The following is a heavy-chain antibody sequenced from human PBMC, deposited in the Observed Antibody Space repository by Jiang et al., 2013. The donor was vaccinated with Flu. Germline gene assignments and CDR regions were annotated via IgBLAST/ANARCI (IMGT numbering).Heavy chain of an antibody. D-gene: IGHD4-17*01. CDR1: GYSISSGYY. J-gene: IGHJ4*02. CDR3: ARVGVNVATVTR. V-gene: IGHV4-38-2*01. CDR2: IYHSGST. Sequence: LLKPSETLSLTCAVSGYSISSGYYWGWIRQPPGKGLEWIGSIYHSGSTYYNPSLRSRVTISVDTSKNQFSLKLSSVTAADTAVYYCARVGVNVATVTRWGQGTLVTVSS.